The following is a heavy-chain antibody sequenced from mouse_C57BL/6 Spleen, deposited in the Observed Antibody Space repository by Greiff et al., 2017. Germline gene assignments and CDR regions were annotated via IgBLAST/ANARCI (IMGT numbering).Heavy chain of an antibody. CDR1: GYTFTSYW. CDR2: IHPNSGST. Sequence: QVQLQQPGAELVKPGASVKLSCKASGYTFTSYWMHWVKQRPGQGLEWSGMIHPNSGSTNYNEKFKSKATLTVDKSSSTAYMQLSSLTSEDSAVYYCARTSLLLRFRYFDVWGTGTTVTVSS. V-gene: IGHV1-64*01. D-gene: IGHD1-1*01. CDR3: ARTSLLLRFRYFDV. J-gene: IGHJ1*03.